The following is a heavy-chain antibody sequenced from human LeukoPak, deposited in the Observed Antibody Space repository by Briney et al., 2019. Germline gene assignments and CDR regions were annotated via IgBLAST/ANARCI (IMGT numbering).Heavy chain of an antibody. CDR3: AREFSSKLEWLAYVTGDDAFDV. V-gene: IGHV1-2*02. D-gene: IGHD3-3*01. CDR2: VNPKTSGT. J-gene: IGHJ3*01. Sequence: ASVKVSCKAFGYTFTGYHLHWVRQAPRQGLEWMGWVNPKTSGTNYARQFQGSVTMTRDTSINTVNMELSRLTSDDTAVYYGAREFSSKLEWLAYVTGDDAFDVWGQGTMITVS. CDR1: GYTFTGYH.